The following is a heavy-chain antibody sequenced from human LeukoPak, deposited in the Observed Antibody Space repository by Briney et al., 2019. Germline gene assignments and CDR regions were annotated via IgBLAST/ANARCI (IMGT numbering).Heavy chain of an antibody. D-gene: IGHD3-22*01. CDR3: ARVIPANYYDSSGYSDY. CDR1: GFTYSSYE. CDR2: ISSSGSTI. Sequence: PGGSLRLSCAASGFTYSSYEMNWVRQAPGKGLEWVSYISSSGSTIYYADSVKGRFTISRDNAKNSLYLQMNSLRAEDTAVYYCARVIPANYYDSSGYSDYWGQGTLVTVSS. J-gene: IGHJ4*02. V-gene: IGHV3-48*03.